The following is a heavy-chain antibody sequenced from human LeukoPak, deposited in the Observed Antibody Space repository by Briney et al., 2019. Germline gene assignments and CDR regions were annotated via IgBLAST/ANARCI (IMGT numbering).Heavy chain of an antibody. V-gene: IGHV1-3*01. Sequence: ASVKVSCKASGGTFSSYAISWVRQAPGQGLEWMGWINAGNGNTKYSQKFQGRVTITRDTSASTAYMELSSLRSEDTAVYYCARRGSSGYYLSYWGQGTLVTVSS. J-gene: IGHJ4*02. CDR2: INAGNGNT. D-gene: IGHD3-22*01. CDR1: GGTFSSYA. CDR3: ARRGSSGYYLSY.